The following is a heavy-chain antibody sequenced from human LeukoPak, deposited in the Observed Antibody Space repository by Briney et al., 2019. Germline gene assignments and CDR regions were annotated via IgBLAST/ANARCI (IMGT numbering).Heavy chain of an antibody. CDR1: GFTVSSNY. V-gene: IGHV3-53*01. J-gene: IGHJ4*02. D-gene: IGHD3-22*01. CDR3: ARDSHYDSSGYYDY. Sequence: GGSLRLSCAASGFTVSSNYMSWVRQAPGKGLEWVSVIYSGGSTYYADSVKGRFTISRDNSKNTLYLQMNSLRAGDTAVYYCARDSHYDSSGYYDYWGQGTLVTVSS. CDR2: IYSGGST.